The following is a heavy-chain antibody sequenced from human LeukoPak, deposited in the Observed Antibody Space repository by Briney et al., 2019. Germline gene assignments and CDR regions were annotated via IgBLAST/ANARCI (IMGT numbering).Heavy chain of an antibody. Sequence: GASVKVSCKASGYTFTSYAISWVRQAPGQGLEWMGSIIPFLGTTNYARKFQGRVTITADEPTRTAYMELTYVRSDDTAVYYCTIIPNVILFTHYFEYWGQGTLVTVSS. D-gene: IGHD2-21*01. CDR1: GYTFTSYA. J-gene: IGHJ4*02. CDR3: TIIPNVILFTHYFEY. CDR2: IIPFLGTT. V-gene: IGHV1-69*11.